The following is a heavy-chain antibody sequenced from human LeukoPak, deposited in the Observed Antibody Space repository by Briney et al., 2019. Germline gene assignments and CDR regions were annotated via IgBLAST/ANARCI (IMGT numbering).Heavy chain of an antibody. Sequence: HPGGSLRLSCAASGFTFSSYGMHWVRQAPGKGLEWVAFIRYDGSNKYYADSVKGRFTISRDNSKNTLYLQMNSLRAEDTAMYYRARQDYYDRRFDPWGQGTLVTVSS. D-gene: IGHD3-22*01. J-gene: IGHJ5*02. V-gene: IGHV3-30*02. CDR1: GFTFSSYG. CDR2: IRYDGSNK. CDR3: ARQDYYDRRFDP.